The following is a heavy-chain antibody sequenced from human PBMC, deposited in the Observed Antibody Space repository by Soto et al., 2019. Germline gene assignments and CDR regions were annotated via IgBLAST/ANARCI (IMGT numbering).Heavy chain of an antibody. D-gene: IGHD3-22*01. Sequence: SETLSLTCTVSGGSISSYYWSWIRQPAGKGLEWIGRIYTSGSTNYNPSLKSRVTMSVDTSKNQFSLKLSSVTAADTAVYYCARDETYYYDSSGYDYDPQNKWFDPWGQGTLVTVSS. V-gene: IGHV4-4*07. J-gene: IGHJ5*02. CDR2: IYTSGST. CDR1: GGSISSYY. CDR3: ARDETYYYDSSGYDYDPQNKWFDP.